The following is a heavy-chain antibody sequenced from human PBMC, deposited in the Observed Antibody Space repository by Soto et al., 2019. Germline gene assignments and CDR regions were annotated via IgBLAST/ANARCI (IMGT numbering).Heavy chain of an antibody. CDR1: GFPFINYW. CDR2: VGSDGRGA. J-gene: IGHJ4*02. Sequence: EVQLVESGGGLVQPGGPLRLPCPALGFPFINYWMHWVRKTPGKGLVWVSRVGSDGRGATYADSVKGRFTISRDNAKNTLYLQMDSLRVEDTAMYHCARDGLMHGPDMDQWGQGILVTVSS. D-gene: IGHD3-16*01. V-gene: IGHV3-74*01. CDR3: ARDGLMHGPDMDQ.